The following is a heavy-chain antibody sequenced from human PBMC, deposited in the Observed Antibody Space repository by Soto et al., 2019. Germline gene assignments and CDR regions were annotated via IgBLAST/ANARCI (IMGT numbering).Heavy chain of an antibody. CDR1: GFSISTYG. Sequence: QVQLVESGGGVVQPGRSLRLSCEASGFSISTYGMHWVRQAPGKGLEWVAIIWYDGSKKYYADSVKGRFTISGDNSKNTLYLQMNSLRVEDTAVYYCAGDAEVYYYYIDVWGKGTTVTVSS. CDR3: AGDAEVYYYYIDV. J-gene: IGHJ6*03. V-gene: IGHV3-33*01. CDR2: IWYDGSKK.